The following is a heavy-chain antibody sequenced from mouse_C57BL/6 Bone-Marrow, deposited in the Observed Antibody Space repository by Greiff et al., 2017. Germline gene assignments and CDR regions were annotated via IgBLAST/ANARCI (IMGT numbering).Heavy chain of an antibody. CDR3: ASPLSTMVTTRGFAY. Sequence: QVQLKQSGAELVKPGASVKMSCKASGYTFTSYWITWVKQRPGQGLEWIGDIYPGSGSTNYNEKFKSKATLTVDTSSSTAYMQLSSLTSEDSAVYYCASPLSTMVTTRGFAYWGQGTLVTVSA. CDR1: GYTFTSYW. CDR2: IYPGSGST. J-gene: IGHJ3*01. D-gene: IGHD2-2*01. V-gene: IGHV1-55*01.